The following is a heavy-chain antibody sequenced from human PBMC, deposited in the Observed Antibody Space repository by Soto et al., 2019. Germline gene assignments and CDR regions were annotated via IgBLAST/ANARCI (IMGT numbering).Heavy chain of an antibody. D-gene: IGHD2-2*02. CDR2: IIPIFGTA. J-gene: IGHJ6*02. V-gene: IGHV1-69*13. CDR3: ARVVVPAAIIPACGMDV. Sequence: GASVKVSCKASGGTFSSYAISWVRQAPGQGLEWMGGIIPIFGTANYAQKFQGRVTITADESTRTAYMELRSLRSEDTAVYYCARVVVPAAIIPACGMDVWGQGNTVTVSS. CDR1: GGTFSSYA.